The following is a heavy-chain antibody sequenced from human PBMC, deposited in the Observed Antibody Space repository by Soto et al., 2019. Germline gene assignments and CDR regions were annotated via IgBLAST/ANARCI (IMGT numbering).Heavy chain of an antibody. J-gene: IGHJ4*02. CDR2: IGHSGGT. D-gene: IGHD3-16*01. CDR1: GGSFSGYY. Sequence: KPSETLSLTCAVYGGSFSGYYWGWIRQPPGKGLEWIGEIGHSGGTVYNPSLESRVTISGYSSNNQFSLKLNSVTAADTAVYYCARHGGYYFDYWGKGAPVTVSS. V-gene: IGHV4-34*01. CDR3: ARHGGYYFDY.